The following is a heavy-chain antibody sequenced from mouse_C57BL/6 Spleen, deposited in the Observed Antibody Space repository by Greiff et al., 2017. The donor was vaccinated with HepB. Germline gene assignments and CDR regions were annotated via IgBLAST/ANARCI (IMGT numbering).Heavy chain of an antibody. CDR3: ARSDGREGYYFDY. CDR1: GYSFTSYY. J-gene: IGHJ2*01. D-gene: IGHD1-1*01. V-gene: IGHV1-66*01. CDR2: IYPGSGNT. Sequence: VMLVESGPELVKPGASVKISCKASGYSFTSYYIHWVKQRPGQGLEWIGWIYPGSGNTKYNEKFKGKATLTADTSSSTAYMQLSSLTSEDSAVYYCARSDGREGYYFDYWGQGTTLTVSS.